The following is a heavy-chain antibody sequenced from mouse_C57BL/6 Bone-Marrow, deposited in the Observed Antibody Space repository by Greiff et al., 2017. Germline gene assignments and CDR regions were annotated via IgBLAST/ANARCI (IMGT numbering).Heavy chain of an antibody. D-gene: IGHD2-1*01. CDR2: INPSTGGT. J-gene: IGHJ1*03. Sequence: EVQLQQSGPELVKPGASVKISCKASGYSFTGYDMNWVKQSPEKSLEWIGEINPSTGGTNYNQKFKGKDTLTVDKSSSTAYMQLKNLTSEDSAVSYCASRLYSWYFDVWGTGTSVTVSS. CDR1: GYSFTGYD. V-gene: IGHV1-42*01. CDR3: ASRLYSWYFDV.